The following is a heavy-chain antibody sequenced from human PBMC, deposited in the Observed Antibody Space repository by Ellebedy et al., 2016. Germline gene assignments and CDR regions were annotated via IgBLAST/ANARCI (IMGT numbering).Heavy chain of an antibody. Sequence: SVKVSCXASGGTFSSYAISWVRQAPGQGLEWMGGIIPIFGTANYAQKFQGRVTITADESTSTAYMELSSLRSEDTAVYYCARDRCSSTSCYRHYYYMDVWGKGTTVTVSS. CDR3: ARDRCSSTSCYRHYYYMDV. D-gene: IGHD2-2*02. J-gene: IGHJ6*03. V-gene: IGHV1-69*13. CDR2: IIPIFGTA. CDR1: GGTFSSYA.